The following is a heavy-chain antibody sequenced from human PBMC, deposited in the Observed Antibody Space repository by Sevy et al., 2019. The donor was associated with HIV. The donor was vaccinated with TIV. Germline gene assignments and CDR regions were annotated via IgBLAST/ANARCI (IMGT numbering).Heavy chain of an antibody. CDR2: ISSSGGST. V-gene: IGHV3-23*01. CDR1: GFTFISHP. D-gene: IGHD6-25*01. Sequence: GGSLKISCASSGFTFISHPMTWVRQAPGKGLEWVASISSSGGSTYYADSVKGRFTISRDNSKKMVDLQMNSLGVADTAVYFCAKEDFRGFDAWGQGTLVTVSS. J-gene: IGHJ5*02. CDR3: AKEDFRGFDA.